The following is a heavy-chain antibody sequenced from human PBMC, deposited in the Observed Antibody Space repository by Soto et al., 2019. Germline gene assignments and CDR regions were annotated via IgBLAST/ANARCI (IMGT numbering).Heavy chain of an antibody. Sequence: QVQLVQSGAEVTKPGSSVKVSCKASGGTFSSYAISLVRQAPGQGLEWMGGIIPIFGTANYAQKFQGRVTITADKSTSTAHMDLSSLRSEDLALYYCASAESEGSLVLYGMDVWGQGNTITVSS. J-gene: IGHJ6*01. V-gene: IGHV1-69*06. D-gene: IGHD6-13*01. CDR3: ASAESEGSLVLYGMDV. CDR2: IIPIFGTA. CDR1: GGTFSSYA.